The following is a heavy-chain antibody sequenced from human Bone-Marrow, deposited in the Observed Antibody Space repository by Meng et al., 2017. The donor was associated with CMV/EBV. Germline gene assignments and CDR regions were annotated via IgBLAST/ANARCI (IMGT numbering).Heavy chain of an antibody. J-gene: IGHJ4*02. D-gene: IGHD1-14*01. CDR2: IYYSGST. Sequence: SETLSLTCTVSGGSISSSSYYWGWIRQPPGKGLEWIGSIYYSGSTYYNPSLKSRVTISVDMSKNQFSLKLSSVTAADTAVYYCARDLSFIRYSAQYYFDYWGQGTLVTVSS. CDR3: ARDLSFIRYSAQYYFDY. CDR1: GGSISSSSYY. V-gene: IGHV4-39*07.